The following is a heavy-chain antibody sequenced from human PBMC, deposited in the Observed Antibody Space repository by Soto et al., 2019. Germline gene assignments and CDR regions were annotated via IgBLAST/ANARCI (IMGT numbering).Heavy chain of an antibody. J-gene: IGHJ5*02. CDR1: GGSVSRGDYY. Sequence: SETLSLTCTVSGGSVSRGDYYWSWIRQPPGKGPEWTGYIYYSGNTNYNPSLKSRVIISVDTSKSLFSLKLTSVTAADTAVYYCARIPVDTSMIYWLDPWGQGTLVTVSS. CDR3: ARIPVDTSMIYWLDP. V-gene: IGHV4-61*08. CDR2: IYYSGNT. D-gene: IGHD5-18*01.